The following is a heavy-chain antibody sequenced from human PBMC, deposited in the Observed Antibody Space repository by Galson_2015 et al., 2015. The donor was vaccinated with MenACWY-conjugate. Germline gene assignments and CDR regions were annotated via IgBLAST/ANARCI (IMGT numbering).Heavy chain of an antibody. D-gene: IGHD6-13*01. CDR1: GGTFSSYA. CDR2: IIPIFGTA. Sequence: SVKVSCKAPGGTFSSYAISWVRQAPGQGLEWMGGIIPIFGTANYAQKFQGRVTITADESTSTAYMELSSLRSEDTAVYYCARVGGQQLAHSNWFDPWGQGTLVAVSS. CDR3: ARVGGQQLAHSNWFDP. J-gene: IGHJ5*02. V-gene: IGHV1-69*13.